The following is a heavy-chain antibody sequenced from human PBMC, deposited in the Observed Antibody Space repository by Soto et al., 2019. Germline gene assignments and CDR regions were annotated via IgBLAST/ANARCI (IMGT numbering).Heavy chain of an antibody. Sequence: SETLSLTCTVSGGSISSYYWSWIRQPPGKGLEWIGYIYYSGSTNYNPSLKSRVTISVDTSKNQFSLKLSSVTAADTAVYYCARHYYDSSGYYNFDYWGQGXLVTVSS. CDR3: ARHYYDSSGYYNFDY. CDR2: IYYSGST. CDR1: GGSISSYY. J-gene: IGHJ4*02. D-gene: IGHD3-22*01. V-gene: IGHV4-59*01.